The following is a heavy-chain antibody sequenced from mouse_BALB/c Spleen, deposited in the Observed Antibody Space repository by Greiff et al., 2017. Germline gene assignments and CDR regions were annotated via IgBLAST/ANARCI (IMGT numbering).Heavy chain of an antibody. Sequence: EVQRVESGGGLVQPGGSLRLSCATSGFTFTDYYMSWVRQPPGKALEWLGFIRNKANGYTTEYSASVKGRFTISRDNSQSILYLQMNTLRAEDSATYYCARDWAARAPYAMDYWGQGTSVTVAS. CDR3: ARDWAARAPYAMDY. CDR2: IRNKANGYTT. CDR1: GFTFTDYY. J-gene: IGHJ4*01. V-gene: IGHV7-3*02. D-gene: IGHD3-1*01.